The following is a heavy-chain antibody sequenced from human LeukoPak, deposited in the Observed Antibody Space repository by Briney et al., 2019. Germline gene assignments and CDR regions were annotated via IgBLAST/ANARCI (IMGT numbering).Heavy chain of an antibody. CDR3: ARDGYGDYVFDY. D-gene: IGHD4-17*01. V-gene: IGHV1-69*11. CDR2: IIPILGTA. J-gene: IGHJ4*02. CDR1: GGTFSSYA. Sequence: ASVKVSCKASGGTFSSYAISWVRQAPGQGLEWMGRIIPILGTANYAQKFQGRVTITTDESTSTAYMELSSLRSEDTAVYYCARDGYGDYVFDYWGQGTLVTVSS.